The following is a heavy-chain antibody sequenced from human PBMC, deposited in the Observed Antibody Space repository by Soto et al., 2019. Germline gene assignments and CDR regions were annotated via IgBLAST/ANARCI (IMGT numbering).Heavy chain of an antibody. D-gene: IGHD3-22*01. V-gene: IGHV3-30-3*01. CDR2: ISYDGSNK. J-gene: IGHJ6*02. Sequence: PGGSLRLSCAASGFTFSSYAMHWVRQAPGKGLEWVAVISYDGSNKYYADSVRGRFTISRDNSKNTLYLQMNSLRAEDTAVYYCARETPHYYDSSGYYPPRLYYYGMDVWGQGTTVTVSS. CDR3: ARETPHYYDSSGYYPPRLYYYGMDV. CDR1: GFTFSSYA.